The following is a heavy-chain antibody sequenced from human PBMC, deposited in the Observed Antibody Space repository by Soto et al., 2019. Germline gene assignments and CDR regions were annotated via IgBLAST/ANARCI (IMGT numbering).Heavy chain of an antibody. Sequence: QITLKESGPTLVKPTQTLTLTCTFSGFSLSTSGVGVGWIRQPPGKALEWLALIYWDDDKRYSPSLKSRLTITKDTSKNQMVLTMTNMDPVDTATYYCAHRRAYYGSTNWFDPWGQGTLVTVSS. D-gene: IGHD3-10*01. CDR2: IYWDDDK. V-gene: IGHV2-5*02. CDR3: AHRRAYYGSTNWFDP. CDR1: GFSLSTSGVG. J-gene: IGHJ5*02.